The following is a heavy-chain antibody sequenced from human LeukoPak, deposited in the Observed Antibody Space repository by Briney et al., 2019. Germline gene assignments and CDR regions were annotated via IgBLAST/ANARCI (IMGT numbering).Heavy chain of an antibody. D-gene: IGHD3-22*01. CDR2: INHSGST. J-gene: IGHJ4*02. CDR3: ARGSAYYYDSSGFM. CDR1: GGSFSGYY. Sequence: SETLSLTCAVYGGSFSGYYWSWIRHPPGKGLEWIGEINHSGSTNYNPSLKSRVTISVDTSKNQFSLKLSSVTAADTAVYYCARGSAYYYDSSGFMWGQGTLVTVSS. V-gene: IGHV4-34*01.